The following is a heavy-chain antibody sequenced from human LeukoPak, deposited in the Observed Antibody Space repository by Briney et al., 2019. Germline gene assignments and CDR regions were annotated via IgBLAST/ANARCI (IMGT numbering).Heavy chain of an antibody. D-gene: IGHD6-19*01. CDR2: INPNSGGT. CDR3: ARDKSGIAVAGDY. CDR1: GYTFTGYY. Sequence: ASVKVSCKASGYTFTGYYMHWVRQAPGQGLEWMGWINPNSGGTNYAQKFQGRVTMTRDTSISTAYMELRSLRSDDTAVYYCARDKSGIAVAGDYWGQGTLVTVSS. J-gene: IGHJ4*02. V-gene: IGHV1-2*02.